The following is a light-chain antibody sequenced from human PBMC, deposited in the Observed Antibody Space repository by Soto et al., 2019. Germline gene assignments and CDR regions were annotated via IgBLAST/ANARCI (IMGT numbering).Light chain of an antibody. CDR3: QQYNSYRT. J-gene: IGKJ1*01. V-gene: IGKV1-9*01. Sequence: DIQLTQSPSFLSASVGDRVTITCRASQGINSYLAWYQQNPGKAPKLLIYAASTLESGVPSRFSGSGSGTEFTLTITSLQPEDFATYYCQQYNSYRTFGQGTKVDIK. CDR1: QGINSY. CDR2: AAS.